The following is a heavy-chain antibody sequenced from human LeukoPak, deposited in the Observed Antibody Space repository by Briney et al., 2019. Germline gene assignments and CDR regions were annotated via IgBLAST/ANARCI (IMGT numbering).Heavy chain of an antibody. V-gene: IGHV1-2*02. J-gene: IGHJ6*02. Sequence: ASVKVSCKASGGTFSSYAISWVRQAPGQGLEWMGRINANSGGTNYAQKFQGRVTMTRDTSISTAYMELSRLTSDDTAVYYCARKEGMDVWGQGTTVIVSS. CDR1: GGTFSSYA. CDR2: INANSGGT. CDR3: ARKEGMDV.